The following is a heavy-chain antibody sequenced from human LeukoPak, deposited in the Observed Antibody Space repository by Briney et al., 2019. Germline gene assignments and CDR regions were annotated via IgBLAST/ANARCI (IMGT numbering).Heavy chain of an antibody. CDR1: GFTFSSYS. CDR3: AKLISEGYDFWSSYVLDY. CDR2: ISSSSSNI. D-gene: IGHD3-3*01. V-gene: IGHV3-48*02. J-gene: IGHJ4*02. Sequence: PGGSLRLSCAASGFTFSSYSMNWVRQAPGKGLERISYISSSSSNIYYADSMKGRFTISRDNAKNSLYLQMNSLTDEDTAVYYCAKLISEGYDFWSSYVLDYWGQGTLVTVSS.